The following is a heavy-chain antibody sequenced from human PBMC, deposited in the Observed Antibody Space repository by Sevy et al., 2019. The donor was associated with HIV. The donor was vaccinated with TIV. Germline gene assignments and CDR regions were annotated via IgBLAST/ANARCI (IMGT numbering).Heavy chain of an antibody. D-gene: IGHD2-8*02. CDR2: IWYDGSNT. Sequence: GGSLRLSCTASGFTFSGYGMHWVRQAPGKGLEWMAVIWYDGSNTKYVDSVKGRFTISRDNSKNTLYLQMSSLRVEDTAGYYCARDGSTGGPFDNWGQGTLVTVSS. V-gene: IGHV3-33*01. J-gene: IGHJ4*02. CDR1: GFTFSGYG. CDR3: ARDGSTGGPFDN.